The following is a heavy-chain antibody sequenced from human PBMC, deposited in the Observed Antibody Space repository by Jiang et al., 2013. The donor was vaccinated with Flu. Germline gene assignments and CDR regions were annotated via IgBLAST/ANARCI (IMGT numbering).Heavy chain of an antibody. J-gene: IGHJ4*02. V-gene: IGHV4-59*01. CDR2: LLQWEH. CDR3: ARGYCSGGSCYSGDY. Sequence: PGLVKPSETLSLTCTVSGGSISSYYWSWIRQPPREGTGVDWVYLLQWEHQLQPLPQESSHHISRHVPRTSSPLKLSSVTAADTAVYYCARGYCSGGSCYSGDYWGQGTLVTVSS. D-gene: IGHD2-15*01. CDR1: GGSISSYY.